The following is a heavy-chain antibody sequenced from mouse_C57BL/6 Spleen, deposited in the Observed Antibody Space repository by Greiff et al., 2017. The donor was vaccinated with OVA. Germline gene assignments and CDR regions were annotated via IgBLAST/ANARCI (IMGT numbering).Heavy chain of an antibody. J-gene: IGHJ2*01. CDR2: IDPSDSYT. Sequence: QVQLKQPGAELVKPGASVKLSCKASGYTFTSYWMQWVKQRPGQGLEWIGEIDPSDSYTNYNQKFKGKATLTVHTSSSTAYMQLSSLTSEDSAVYYCARYYDGYYWGQGTTLTVSS. V-gene: IGHV1-50*01. D-gene: IGHD2-3*01. CDR3: ARYYDGYY. CDR1: GYTFTSYW.